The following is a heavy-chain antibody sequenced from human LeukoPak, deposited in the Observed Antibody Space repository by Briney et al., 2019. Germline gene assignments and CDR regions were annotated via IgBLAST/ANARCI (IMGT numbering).Heavy chain of an antibody. V-gene: IGHV3-64*01. CDR3: ARTLGHPNDY. CDR2: INSNGGST. CDR1: GFTFSSYA. J-gene: IGHJ4*02. Sequence: PGGSLRLSCVASGFTFSSYAMHWVRQTPGKGLEYVSGINSNGGSTHYANSVKGRFTISRDNSKHTLYLQMGSLRTEDMAVYYCARTLGHPNDYWGQGTLVTVSA. D-gene: IGHD3-16*01.